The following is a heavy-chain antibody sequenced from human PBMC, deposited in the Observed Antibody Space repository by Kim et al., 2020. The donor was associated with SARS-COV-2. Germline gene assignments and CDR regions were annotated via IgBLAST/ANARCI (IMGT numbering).Heavy chain of an antibody. Sequence: ASVKVSCKASGYTFTTYGITWVRQAPGQGLEWMGWISSNNDNRNYAQKFKGRLTMTTDTSTSRAYMELRSLRSDDTAVYYCARDRRVREFSLDYYYNMDVWGQGTPVTVSS. D-gene: IGHD3-10*01. CDR3: ARDRRVREFSLDYYYNMDV. CDR2: ISSNNDNR. J-gene: IGHJ6*02. V-gene: IGHV1-18*01. CDR1: GYTFTTYG.